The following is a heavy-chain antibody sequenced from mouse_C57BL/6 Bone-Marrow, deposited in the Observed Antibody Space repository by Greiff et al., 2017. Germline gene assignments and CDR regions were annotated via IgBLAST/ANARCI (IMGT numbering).Heavy chain of an antibody. D-gene: IGHD1-1*01. CDR2: INPDSSTI. V-gene: IGHV4-1*01. J-gene: IGHJ3*01. Sequence: AAEGVDFSRYWMSWVRRAPGKGLEWIGDINPDSSTINYAPSLKDKFIISRDNAKNTLYLQMSKVRSEDTALYYCARPDYYGSTGFAYWGQGTQVTVSA. CDR3: ARPDYYGSTGFAY. CDR1: GVDFSRYW.